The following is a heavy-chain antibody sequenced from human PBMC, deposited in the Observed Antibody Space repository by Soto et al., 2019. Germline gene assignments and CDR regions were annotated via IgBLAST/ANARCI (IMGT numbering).Heavy chain of an antibody. CDR3: ARIQGKLLDY. V-gene: IGHV5-51*01. J-gene: IGHJ4*02. CDR2: IYAGDSDT. CDR1: GYSFATYW. D-gene: IGHD1-7*01. Sequence: PGESLKISCQGSGYSFATYWIAWVRQMPGKGLEWMGAIYAGDSDTKYSPSFQGQVTILAEKSITTAYLQWSSLKASDTAMYYCARIQGKLLDYWGQGILVTVSS.